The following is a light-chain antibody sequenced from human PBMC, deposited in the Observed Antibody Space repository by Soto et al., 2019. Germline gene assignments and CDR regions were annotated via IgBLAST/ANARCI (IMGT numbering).Light chain of an antibody. CDR2: GAS. Sequence: IALTQAPGGLCQSAGESATLSCGASQSVSNNYVAWYQQKPGQAPRLLIYGASNRATGIPDRFSGSGSGTDFTLTSSILEPEYFAVYYCQQYSSSGTFGQGTEVDIK. CDR3: QQYSSSGT. V-gene: IGKV3-20*01. CDR1: QSVSNNY. J-gene: IGKJ1*01.